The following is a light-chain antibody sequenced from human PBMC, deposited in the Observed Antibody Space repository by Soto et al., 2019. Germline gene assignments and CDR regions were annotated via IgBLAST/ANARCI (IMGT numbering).Light chain of an antibody. Sequence: EIVMTQSPATLSVSQGERATLSCRASQSVRSNLAWYQQKPGQAPRLLIYGASTRATGIPARFSGSGSGTECTLTISSLQSEDFAVYYCQQYNNWWTFGQGTKVEIK. CDR1: QSVRSN. V-gene: IGKV3-15*01. CDR2: GAS. CDR3: QQYNNWWT. J-gene: IGKJ1*01.